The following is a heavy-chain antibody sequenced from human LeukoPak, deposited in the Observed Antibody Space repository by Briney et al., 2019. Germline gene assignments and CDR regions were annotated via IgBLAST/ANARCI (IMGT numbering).Heavy chain of an antibody. D-gene: IGHD6-13*01. J-gene: IGHJ6*02. CDR1: GFTFSSYG. CDR2: IWYDGSNK. CDR3: ARDGIAAAGTYYYYGMDV. Sequence: GGSLRLSCAASGFTFSSYGMHWVRQAPGKGLEWVAVIWYDGSNKYYADSVKGRFTTSRDNSKNTLYLQMNSLRAEDTAVYYCARDGIAAAGTYYYYGMDVWGQGTTVTVSS. V-gene: IGHV3-33*01.